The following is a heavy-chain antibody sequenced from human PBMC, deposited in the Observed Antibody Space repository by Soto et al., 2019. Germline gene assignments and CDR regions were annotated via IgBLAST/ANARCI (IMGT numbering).Heavy chain of an antibody. Sequence: PSWSPALSSASSCDPVYSCEWCTWVSKTPGKGLEWIGKIDQNGITNYNPSLESRVTILKDNSKNQLSLKLTSVTAVDSAVYYCARLNRDYYYYGMDVWGQGATVTGS. CDR2: IDQNGIT. CDR3: ARLNRDYYYYGMDV. J-gene: IGHJ6*01. V-gene: IGHV4-4*02. CDR1: CDPVYSCEW.